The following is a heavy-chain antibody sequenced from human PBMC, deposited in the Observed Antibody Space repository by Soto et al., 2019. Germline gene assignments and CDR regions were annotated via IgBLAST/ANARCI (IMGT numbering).Heavy chain of an antibody. CDR3: ARVSGYYDSSGYYPPPDAFDI. CDR1: GGSISSGGYS. D-gene: IGHD3-22*01. Sequence: SETLSLTCAVSGGSISSGGYSWSWIRQPPGKGLEWIGYIYHSGGTYYNPSLKSRVTISVDRSKNQFSLKLSSVTAADTAVYYCARVSGYYDSSGYYPPPDAFDIWGQGTMVTVSS. V-gene: IGHV4-30-2*01. J-gene: IGHJ3*02. CDR2: IYHSGGT.